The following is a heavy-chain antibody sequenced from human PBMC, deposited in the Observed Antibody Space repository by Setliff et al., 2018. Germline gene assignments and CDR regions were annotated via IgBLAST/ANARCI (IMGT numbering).Heavy chain of an antibody. Sequence: ASVKVSCKASGYTFSAYYIHWVRQAPGQGLEWMGWINTNTGNPTYAQGFTGRFVFSLDTSVSTAYLQISSLKAEDTAIYYCARGSRFGTIVYRGDYYLDVWGQGTMVTVSS. CDR2: INTNTGNP. D-gene: IGHD3-10*01. CDR3: ARGSRFGTIVYRGDYYLDV. J-gene: IGHJ6*03. V-gene: IGHV7-4-1*02. CDR1: GYTFSAYY.